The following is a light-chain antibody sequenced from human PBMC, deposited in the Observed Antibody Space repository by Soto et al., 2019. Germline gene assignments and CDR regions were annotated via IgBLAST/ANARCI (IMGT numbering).Light chain of an antibody. V-gene: IGLV2-23*02. CDR3: CSYAGGSTYVL. CDR2: EVS. J-gene: IGLJ3*02. CDR1: SGDIGSHNL. Sequence: QSALTHPASVSGSPGQSITISCTGSSGDIGSHNLVSWYQQHPDNAPKLIIYEVSRRPSGVSNRFSGSKSGNTASLTISGLQAEDEAEYYCCSYAGGSTYVLFCGGTKLTVL.